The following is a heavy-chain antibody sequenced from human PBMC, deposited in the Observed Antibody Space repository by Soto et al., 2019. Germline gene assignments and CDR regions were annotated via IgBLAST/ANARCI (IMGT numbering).Heavy chain of an antibody. CDR2: ISYDGSNK. Sequence: LSLSCAASGFTFSSYAMHWVRQAPGKGLEWVAVISYDGSNKYYADSVKGRFTISRDNSKNTLYLQMNSLRAEDTAVYYCASSIAVAGRFGYWGQGSLVTVST. D-gene: IGHD6-19*01. CDR1: GFTFSSYA. J-gene: IGHJ4*02. CDR3: ASSIAVAGRFGY. V-gene: IGHV3-30-3*01.